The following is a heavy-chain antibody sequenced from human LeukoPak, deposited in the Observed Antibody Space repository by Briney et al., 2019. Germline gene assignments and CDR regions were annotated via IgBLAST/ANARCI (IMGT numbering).Heavy chain of an antibody. CDR3: AKSGRATGYSSFDS. CDR1: GFSFSKYG. V-gene: IGHV3-30*18. Sequence: GNSLRLSCAASGFSFSKYGMHWVRQAPGKGLEWVAVISDDANNEEYADSVKGRFTLSRDNSKNTVYLRMNSLRAEDTAVYYCAKSGRATGYSSFDSWGQGTLVTVSS. CDR2: ISDDANNE. J-gene: IGHJ4*02. D-gene: IGHD3-9*01.